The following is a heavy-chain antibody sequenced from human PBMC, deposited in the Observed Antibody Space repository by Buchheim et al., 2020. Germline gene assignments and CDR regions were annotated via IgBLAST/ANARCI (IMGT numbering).Heavy chain of an antibody. D-gene: IGHD3-3*01. CDR3: ARDRPNYDFWSGYYYYYGMDV. CDR2: IWYDGSNR. Sequence: QVQLVESGGGVVQPGGSLRLSCAVSGFTFSDYGMHWVRQTPGKGLQWVAIIWYDGSNRDYADSVKGRFTISRDNSKNTLYLQMNSLRAEDTAVYYCARDRPNYDFWSGYYYYYGMDVWGQGTT. V-gene: IGHV3-33*01. J-gene: IGHJ6*02. CDR1: GFTFSDYG.